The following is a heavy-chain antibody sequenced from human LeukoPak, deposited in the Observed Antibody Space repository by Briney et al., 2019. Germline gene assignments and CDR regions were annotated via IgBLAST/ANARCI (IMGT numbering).Heavy chain of an antibody. J-gene: IGHJ3*02. CDR1: GFTFSNHD. Sequence: GGALRLSCAASGFTFSNHDLHWVRQAQGQGLEWKTGISTDGSYKSYAGSVKGRFTISRDNSKNTLYLQMNSLRAEDTAVYYCARETGSPGAFDIWGQGTMVTVSS. CDR2: ISTDGSYK. V-gene: IGHV3-30-3*01. CDR3: ARETGSPGAFDI. D-gene: IGHD1-26*01.